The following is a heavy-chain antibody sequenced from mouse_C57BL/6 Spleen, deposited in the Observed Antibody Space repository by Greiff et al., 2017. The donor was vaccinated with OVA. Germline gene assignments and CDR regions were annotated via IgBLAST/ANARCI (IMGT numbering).Heavy chain of an antibody. CDR1: GYTFTSYW. CDR2: IYPGSGST. D-gene: IGHD1-1*01. CDR3: ARGFTTVVASHFDY. V-gene: IGHV1-55*01. Sequence: AQLQQPGAELVKPGASVKMSCKASGYTFTSYWITWVKQRPGQGLEWIGDIYPGSGSTNYNEKFKSKATLTVDTSSSTAYMQLSSLTSEDSAVYYCARGFTTVVASHFDYWGQGTTLTVSS. J-gene: IGHJ2*01.